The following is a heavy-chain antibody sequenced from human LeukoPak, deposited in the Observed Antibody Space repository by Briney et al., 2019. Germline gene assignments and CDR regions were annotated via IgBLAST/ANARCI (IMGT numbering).Heavy chain of an antibody. J-gene: IGHJ4*02. CDR3: ARRHFYGSGSYFSFDY. Sequence: ASVKVSCKASGYPFTTYDINRVRQATGQGPEWMGWMNPNSGNTGYAQKFQGRVTITRNTSINTAYMELSSLRSEDTAVYYCARRHFYGSGSYFSFDYWGQGSLVTVSS. CDR2: MNPNSGNT. CDR1: GYPFTTYD. D-gene: IGHD3-10*01. V-gene: IGHV1-8*03.